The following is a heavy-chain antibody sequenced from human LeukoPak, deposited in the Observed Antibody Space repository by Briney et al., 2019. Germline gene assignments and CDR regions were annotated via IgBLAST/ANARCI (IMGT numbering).Heavy chain of an antibody. V-gene: IGHV3-53*01. CDR1: GFTVSSNY. D-gene: IGHD1-7*01. Sequence: GGSLRLSCAASGFTVSSNYMSWVRQAPGKGLEWVSVIHSGGSTYYADSVKGRFTISRDNSKNTLYLQMNSPRAEDTAVYYCAKNYIYYHYGMDVWGQGTTVTVSS. J-gene: IGHJ6*02. CDR3: AKNYIYYHYGMDV. CDR2: IHSGGST.